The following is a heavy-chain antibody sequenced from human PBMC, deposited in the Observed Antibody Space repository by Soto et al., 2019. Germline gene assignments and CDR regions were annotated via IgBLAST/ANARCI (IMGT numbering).Heavy chain of an antibody. Sequence: GGSLRLSCAASGFTFRGDAMSWVRQAPGKGLEWVSSISGSGEMTHYADSVKGRFTISRDNAKDTLYLQMESLRAEDTALYYCARSEMTYNWNDWGQGALVTVSA. CDR3: ARSEMTYNWND. CDR2: ISGSGEMT. CDR1: GFTFRGDA. V-gene: IGHV3-23*01. J-gene: IGHJ4*02. D-gene: IGHD1-20*01.